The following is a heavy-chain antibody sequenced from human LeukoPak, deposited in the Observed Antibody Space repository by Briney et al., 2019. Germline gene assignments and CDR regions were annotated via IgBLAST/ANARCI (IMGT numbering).Heavy chain of an antibody. D-gene: IGHD6-6*01. CDR2: ISYSGST. J-gene: IGHJ4*02. Sequence: SETLSLTCTVSGGSISGSSYYWGWIRQPPGKGLEWIGSISYSGSTNYNPSLKSRATISVVTSKSQYSLKLSSVTAADTAVYYCARPGNGGQLVSFDHWGQGALVTVSS. CDR3: ARPGNGGQLVSFDH. CDR1: GGSISGSSYY. V-gene: IGHV4-39*01.